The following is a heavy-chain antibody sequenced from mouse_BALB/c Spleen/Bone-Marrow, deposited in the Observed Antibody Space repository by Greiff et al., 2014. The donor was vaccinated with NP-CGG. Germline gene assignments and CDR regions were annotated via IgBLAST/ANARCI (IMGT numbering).Heavy chain of an antibody. V-gene: IGHV5-6-5*01. Sequence: EVQRVESGGGLVKPGGSLKLSCAASGFTFSSYAMSWVRQTPEKRLEWVASISSGGSTYYPDSVKGRFTISRDNARNILYLQMSSQRSEDTAMYYCAREVDGWYYFDYWGQGTTLTVSS. J-gene: IGHJ2*01. CDR1: GFTFSSYA. CDR3: AREVDGWYYFDY. CDR2: ISSGGST. D-gene: IGHD2-3*01.